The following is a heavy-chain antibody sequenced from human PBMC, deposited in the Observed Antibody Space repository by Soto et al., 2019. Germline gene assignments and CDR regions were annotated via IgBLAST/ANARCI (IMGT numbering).Heavy chain of an antibody. V-gene: IGHV1-69*13. J-gene: IGHJ6*02. CDR3: ASSANYLDYGDYGTNGFGYYYYYGMDV. CDR1: GGTFNSYA. CDR2: IIPIFGTA. D-gene: IGHD4-17*01. Sequence: ASVKVSCKASGGTFNSYAISWVRQAPGQGLEWMGGIIPIFGTANYAQKFQGRVTITADESTSTAYMELSSLRSEDTAVYYCASSANYLDYGDYGTNGFGYYYYYGMDVWGQGTTVTVSS.